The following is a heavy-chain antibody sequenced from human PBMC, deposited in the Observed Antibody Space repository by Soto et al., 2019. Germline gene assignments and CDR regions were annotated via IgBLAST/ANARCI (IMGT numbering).Heavy chain of an antibody. V-gene: IGHV1-69*13. J-gene: IGHJ6*02. D-gene: IGHD2-2*01. CDR3: ARDHVVVVVPAAMDGYYYYYGMDV. CDR1: GGTFSSYA. Sequence: ASVKVSCKASGGTFSSYAISWVRQAPGQGLEWMGGIIPIFGTANYAQKFQGTVTITAAESTSTAYMELSSLRSEDTAVYYCARDHVVVVVPAAMDGYYYYYGMDVWGQGTTVTVSS. CDR2: IIPIFGTA.